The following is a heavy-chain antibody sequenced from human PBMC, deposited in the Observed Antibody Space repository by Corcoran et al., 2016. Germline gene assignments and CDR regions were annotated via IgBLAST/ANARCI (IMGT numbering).Heavy chain of an antibody. CDR1: GGSISSGGYY. V-gene: IGHV4-31*03. CDR2: IYYSGST. Sequence: QVQLQESGPGLVKPSQTLSLTCTVSGGSISSGGYYWSWIRQHPGKGLEWIGYIYYSGSTYYNPSLKSRVTISVDTSKNQFSLKLSSVTAADTAVYYCARDWRRPGYYYGMDVWGQGTTVTVSS. J-gene: IGHJ6*02. CDR3: ARDWRRPGYYYGMDV.